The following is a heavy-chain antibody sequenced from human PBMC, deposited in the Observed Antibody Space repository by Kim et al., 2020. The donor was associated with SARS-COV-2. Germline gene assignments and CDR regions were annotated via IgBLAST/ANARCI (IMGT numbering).Heavy chain of an antibody. V-gene: IGHV3-23*01. J-gene: IGHJ4*02. CDR3: ATRRGFYFDS. Sequence: TYNPDVVKGRFTASRDKSKNTLYLQMNSLRAEDNAIYYCATRRGFYFDSWGQGTLVTVSS. CDR2: T.